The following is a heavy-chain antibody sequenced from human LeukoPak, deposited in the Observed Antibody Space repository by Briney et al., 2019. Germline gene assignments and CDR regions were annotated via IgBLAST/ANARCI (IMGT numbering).Heavy chain of an antibody. V-gene: IGHV1-69*13. CDR2: SIPIFGTA. CDR1: GGTFSSYA. D-gene: IGHD2-15*01. Sequence: ASVKVSCKASGGTFSSYAISWVRQAPGQGLEGMGGSIPIFGTANYAQKFQGRVTITADESTGTAYMELSSLRPEDTAVYYCATHGRSLGYCSGGSCYRYNWFDPWGQGTLVSVPS. J-gene: IGHJ5*02. CDR3: ATHGRSLGYCSGGSCYRYNWFDP.